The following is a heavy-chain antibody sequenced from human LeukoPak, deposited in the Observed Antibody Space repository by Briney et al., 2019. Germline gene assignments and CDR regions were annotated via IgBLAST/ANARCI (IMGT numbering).Heavy chain of an antibody. CDR2: IRYDGSNK. J-gene: IGHJ4*02. CDR3: AKEIWPTVTTPGWTYFDY. CDR1: EFTFSSYG. D-gene: IGHD4-17*01. Sequence: GGSLRLSCAASEFTFSSYGMHWVRQAPGKGLEWVAFIRYDGSNKYYADSVKGRFTISRDNSKNTLYLQMNSLRAEDTAVYYCAKEIWPTVTTPGWTYFDYWGQGALVTVSS. V-gene: IGHV3-30*02.